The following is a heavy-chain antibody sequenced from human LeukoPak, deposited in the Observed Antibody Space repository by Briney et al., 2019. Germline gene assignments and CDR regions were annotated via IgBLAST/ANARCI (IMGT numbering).Heavy chain of an antibody. D-gene: IGHD6-13*01. Sequence: ASVKVTCKVSGYTLTELPMHWVRQAPGKGLKGMGGFDPEDGETIYAQKFQGRVTMTEDTSTDTAYMELSSLKSEDTAVYYCARARSPYSSSWYWFDPWGQGTLVTVSS. J-gene: IGHJ5*02. CDR3: ARARSPYSSSWYWFDP. V-gene: IGHV1-24*01. CDR2: FDPEDGET. CDR1: GYTLTELP.